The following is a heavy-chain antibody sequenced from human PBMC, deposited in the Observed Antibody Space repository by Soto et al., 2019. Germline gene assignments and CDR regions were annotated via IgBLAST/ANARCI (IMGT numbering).Heavy chain of an antibody. CDR2: IYYSGST. CDR3: ARDGEAVAFGY. CDR1: GGSVSSGSYY. J-gene: IGHJ4*02. V-gene: IGHV4-61*01. D-gene: IGHD6-19*01. Sequence: PSETLSLTCTVSGGSVSSGSYYWSWIRQPPGKGLERIGYIYYSGSTNYNPSLKSRVTISVDTSKNQFSLKLSSVTAADTAVYYCARDGEAVAFGYWGQGALVTVSS.